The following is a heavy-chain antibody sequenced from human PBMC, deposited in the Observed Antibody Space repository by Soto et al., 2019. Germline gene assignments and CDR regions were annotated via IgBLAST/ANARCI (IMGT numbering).Heavy chain of an antibody. CDR3: ARFKLGDDY. V-gene: IGHV1-69*02. CDR1: GCTFSNST. CDR2: LIPILGLA. D-gene: IGHD5-12*01. Sequence: QVQLVQSGAEVRKPGSSVKVSCQASGCTFSNSTVTWVRQAPGQGREWMGRLIPILGLANYAQKFRGRLTITADKSTTTAFMELRSLSSEDTAIYYCARFKLGDDYWGQGTLVTVSS. J-gene: IGHJ4*02.